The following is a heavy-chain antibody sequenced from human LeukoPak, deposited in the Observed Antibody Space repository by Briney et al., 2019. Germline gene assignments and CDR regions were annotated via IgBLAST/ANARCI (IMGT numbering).Heavy chain of an antibody. D-gene: IGHD3-10*01. J-gene: IGHJ4*02. Sequence: GGSLRLSCAASGFTFSDYDMNWVRQAPGQGLEWVSYISSSGSTIYYADSVKGRFTISRDNAKNSLYLQMNSLRAEDTAVYYCATDMVRGVSYWGQGTLVTVSS. CDR1: GFTFSDYD. CDR2: ISSSGSTI. V-gene: IGHV3-48*03. CDR3: ATDMVRGVSY.